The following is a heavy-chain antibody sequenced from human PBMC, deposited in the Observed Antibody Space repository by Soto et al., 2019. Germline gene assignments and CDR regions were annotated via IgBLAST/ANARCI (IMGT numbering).Heavy chain of an antibody. Sequence: GGSLRLSCAASGFTFSSYGMHWVRQAPGKGLEWVAVISYDGSNKYYADSVKGRFTISRDNSKNTLYLQMNSLRAEDTAVYYCAQEGYSYGWGRDYYYYYGMDVWGQGTTVTVSS. D-gene: IGHD5-18*01. V-gene: IGHV3-30*18. CDR1: GFTFSSYG. J-gene: IGHJ6*02. CDR2: ISYDGSNK. CDR3: AQEGYSYGWGRDYYYYYGMDV.